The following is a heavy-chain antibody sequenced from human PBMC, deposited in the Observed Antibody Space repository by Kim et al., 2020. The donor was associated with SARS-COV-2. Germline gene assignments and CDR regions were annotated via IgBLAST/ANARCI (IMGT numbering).Heavy chain of an antibody. CDR1: GYTFISYW. Sequence: GESLKISCKASGYTFISYWIGWVRQMPGKGLEWMGMIYPGDSDTRYSPSFQGQVTISADKSISTAYLQWSSQKASDTAMYYCARHFGSSGHYYYYMDVWGKGTTVTVSS. V-gene: IGHV5-51*01. CDR2: IYPGDSDT. CDR3: ARHFGSSGHYYYYMDV. D-gene: IGHD6-6*01. J-gene: IGHJ6*03.